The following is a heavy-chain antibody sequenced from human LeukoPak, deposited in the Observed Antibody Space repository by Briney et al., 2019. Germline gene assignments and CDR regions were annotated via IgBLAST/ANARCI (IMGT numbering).Heavy chain of an antibody. V-gene: IGHV1-69*13. CDR3: ASNGASYSGSYYADY. CDR2: IIPIFGTA. Sequence: SVKVSCKASGGTFSSYAISWVRQAPGQGLEWMGGIIPIFGTANYAQKFQGRVTITADESTSTAYMELSSLRSEDTAVYYCASNGASYSGSYYADYWGQGTLVTVSS. J-gene: IGHJ4*02. CDR1: GGTFSSYA. D-gene: IGHD1-26*01.